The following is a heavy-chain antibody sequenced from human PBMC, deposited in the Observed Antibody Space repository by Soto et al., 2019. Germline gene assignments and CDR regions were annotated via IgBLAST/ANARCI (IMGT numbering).Heavy chain of an antibody. D-gene: IGHD2-2*02. CDR1: GDSITSGVYY. CDR3: ATFNARSEPAAVPY. V-gene: IGHV4-31*03. CDR2: IYYSGST. Sequence: QVQLQESGPGLVTPSQTLSLTCTVSGDSITSGVYYWTWIRQPPGKGLEWIAYIYYSGSTYYNSSLKSRVIISIDTSKKQFSLKLTSVTASDTAVYYCATFNARSEPAAVPYWGQGTLVTVSS. J-gene: IGHJ4*02.